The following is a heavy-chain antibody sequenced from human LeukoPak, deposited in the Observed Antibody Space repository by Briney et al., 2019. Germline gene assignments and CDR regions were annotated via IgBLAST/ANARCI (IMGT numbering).Heavy chain of an antibody. V-gene: IGHV1-18*01. D-gene: IGHD3-22*01. CDR2: ISAYNGNT. Sequence: ASVKVSCKASGYTFTSYSISWVRQAPGQGLEWMGWISAYNGNTNYAQKLQGRVTMTTDTSTSTAYMELRSLRSDDTAVYYCARAGQGYYYDTSAYYYDYWGQGTLVTVSS. J-gene: IGHJ4*02. CDR1: GYTFTSYS. CDR3: ARAGQGYYYDTSAYYYDY.